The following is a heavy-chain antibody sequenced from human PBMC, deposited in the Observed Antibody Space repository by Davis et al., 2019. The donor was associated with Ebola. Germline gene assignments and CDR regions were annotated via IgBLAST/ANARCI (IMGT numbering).Heavy chain of an antibody. CDR2: IKSKTDGGTT. CDR3: TTDRRDFWSGYYYNWFDP. J-gene: IGHJ5*02. Sequence: PGGSLRLSCAASGFTFSSYGMHWVRQAPGKGLEWVGRIKSKTDGGTTDYAAPVKGRFTISRDDSKNTLYLQMNSLKTEDTAVYYCTTDRRDFWSGYYYNWFDPWGQGTLVTVSS. V-gene: IGHV3-15*01. CDR1: GFTFSSYG. D-gene: IGHD3-3*01.